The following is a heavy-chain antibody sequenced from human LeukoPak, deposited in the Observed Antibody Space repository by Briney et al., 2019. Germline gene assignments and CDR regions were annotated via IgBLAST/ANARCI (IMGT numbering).Heavy chain of an antibody. D-gene: IGHD3-10*01. J-gene: IGHJ4*02. CDR2: ISSSSSYI. Sequence: GRSLRLSCAASGLTFDDYAMHWVRQAPGKGLEWVSSISSSSSYIYYADSVKGRFTISRDNAKNSLYLQMNSLRAEDTAVYYCARVFMVRGVIDPFPLDYWGQGTLVTVSS. CDR3: ARVFMVRGVIDPFPLDY. CDR1: GLTFDDYA. V-gene: IGHV3-21*01.